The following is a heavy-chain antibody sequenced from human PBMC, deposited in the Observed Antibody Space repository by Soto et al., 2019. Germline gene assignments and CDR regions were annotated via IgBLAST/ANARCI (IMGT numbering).Heavy chain of an antibody. D-gene: IGHD3-9*01. CDR3: ARRRSLRYFDWTYYYYGMDV. CDR2: INHSGST. Sequence: PSETLSLTCAVYGGSFSGYYWSWIRQPPGKGLEWIGEINHSGSTNYNPSLKSRVTISVDTSKNQFSLKLSSVTAADTAVYYCARRRSLRYFDWTYYYYGMDVWGQGXTVTVSS. V-gene: IGHV4-34*01. CDR1: GGSFSGYY. J-gene: IGHJ6*02.